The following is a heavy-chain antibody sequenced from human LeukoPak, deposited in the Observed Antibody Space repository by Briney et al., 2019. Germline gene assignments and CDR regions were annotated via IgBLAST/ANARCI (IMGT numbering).Heavy chain of an antibody. CDR2: LRSTVHGGPA. V-gene: IGHV3-49*04. CDR1: GFPFSNYW. J-gene: IGHJ4*02. CDR3: TRAGGYDFWIDY. D-gene: IGHD3-3*01. Sequence: PGGSLRLSCAASGFPFSNYWMTWVRQAPGQGLEWVGFLRSTVHGGPAEYAASVEGRFIISRDDSKSIAYLQMNSLKTEDTAVYYCTRAGGYDFWIDYWGQGTLVTVSS.